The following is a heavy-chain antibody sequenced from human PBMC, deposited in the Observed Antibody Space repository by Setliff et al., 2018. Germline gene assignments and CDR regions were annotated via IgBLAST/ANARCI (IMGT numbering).Heavy chain of an antibody. V-gene: IGHV4-59*08. J-gene: IGHJ4*02. CDR1: GGSISTYY. Sequence: SETLSLTCTVSGGSISTYYWGWIRQPPGKGLEWIGRIYNSGTTNYNPSLKSRVTISADTSNNSFSLNLFSVTAADTAVYYCARHPSSGSYYGGSIFYFDDWGPGILVTVSS. D-gene: IGHD1-26*01. CDR2: IYNSGTT. CDR3: ARHPSSGSYYGGSIFYFDD.